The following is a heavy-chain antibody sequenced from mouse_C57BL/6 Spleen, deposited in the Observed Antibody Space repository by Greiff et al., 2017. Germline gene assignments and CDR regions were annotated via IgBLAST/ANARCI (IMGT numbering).Heavy chain of an antibody. J-gene: IGHJ3*01. V-gene: IGHV5-6*01. D-gene: IGHD3-2*02. CDR1: GFTFSSYG. Sequence: DVQLQESGGDLVKPGGSLKLSCAASGFTFSSYGMSWVRQTPDKRLEWVATISSGGSYTYYPDSVKGRFTISRDNAKNTLYLQMSSLKSEDTAMYYCAIDSSGYSPWFAYWGQGTLVTVSA. CDR3: AIDSSGYSPWFAY. CDR2: ISSGGSYT.